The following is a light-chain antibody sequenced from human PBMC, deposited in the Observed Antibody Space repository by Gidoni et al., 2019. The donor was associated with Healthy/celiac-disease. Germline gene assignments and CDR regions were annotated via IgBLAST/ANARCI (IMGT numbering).Light chain of an antibody. J-gene: IGKJ1*01. CDR2: AAS. V-gene: IGKV1-39*01. CDR1: QSINSY. CDR3: QQSYSTPGT. Sequence: DIQMTQSPSSLSASVGDRVTITCRASQSINSYLNWYQQKPGRAPKLLIYAASSLQSGVPSRFSGSGSGTDFTLTISSLQPEDFTTYYCQQSYSTPGTFXQXTKVEIK.